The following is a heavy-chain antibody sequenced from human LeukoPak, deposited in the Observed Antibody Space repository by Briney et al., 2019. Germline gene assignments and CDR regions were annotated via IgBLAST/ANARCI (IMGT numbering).Heavy chain of an antibody. V-gene: IGHV3-30*04. CDR2: ISYDGSNK. J-gene: IGHJ4*02. CDR1: GLTFSSYA. Sequence: GGSLRLSCAASGLTFSSYAMHWVRQAPGKGLEWVAVISYDGSNKYYAESVKGRFTISRDNSKNTLYLQMNSLRAEDTAVYYCARVRYYDIYDRGQGTLVTVSS. CDR3: ARVRYYDIYD. D-gene: IGHD3-9*01.